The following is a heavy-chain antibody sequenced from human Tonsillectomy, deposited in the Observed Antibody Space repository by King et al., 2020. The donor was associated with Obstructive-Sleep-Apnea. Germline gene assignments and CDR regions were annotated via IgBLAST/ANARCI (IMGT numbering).Heavy chain of an antibody. Sequence: VQLQESGPGLVKPSETLSLTCTVSGGSISSYYWSWIRQPPGKGLEWIGYIYYSGSTNYNPSLKSRVTISVDTSKNKFSLKLSSVTAADTAVYYCARDHRAYYYGSGSYYNVGFDYWGQGTLVTVSS. CDR1: GGSISSYY. CDR3: ARDHRAYYYGSGSYYNVGFDY. D-gene: IGHD3-10*01. V-gene: IGHV4-59*01. CDR2: IYYSGST. J-gene: IGHJ4*02.